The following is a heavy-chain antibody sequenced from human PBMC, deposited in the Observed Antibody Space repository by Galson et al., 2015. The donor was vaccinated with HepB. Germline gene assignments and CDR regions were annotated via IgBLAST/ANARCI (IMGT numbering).Heavy chain of an antibody. CDR1: GFTFSSVW. CDR2: INPDGSGK. V-gene: IGHV3-7*03. Sequence: SLRLSCAASGFTFSSVWMSWVRQAPGKGLEWVANINPDGSGKSYVDSVRGRFTISRDNAENSLYLQMNSLRAEDTAVYYCARGAWWGQGILVTVSS. CDR3: ARGAW. J-gene: IGHJ4*02. D-gene: IGHD3-16*01.